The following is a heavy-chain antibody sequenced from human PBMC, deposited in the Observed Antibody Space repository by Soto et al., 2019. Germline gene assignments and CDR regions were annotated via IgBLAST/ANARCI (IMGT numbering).Heavy chain of an antibody. CDR2: INSDGSST. CDR1: RFTFSSFW. Sequence: GGSLRLSCAASRFTFSSFWFHWVRQAPGKGLEWVSHINSDGSSTNYADSVKGRFTISRDNAKNTLYLQMNSLRAEDTAVYYCAPERWPRAFDIWGQGTMVTVSS. V-gene: IGHV3-74*01. CDR3: APERWPRAFDI. J-gene: IGHJ3*02.